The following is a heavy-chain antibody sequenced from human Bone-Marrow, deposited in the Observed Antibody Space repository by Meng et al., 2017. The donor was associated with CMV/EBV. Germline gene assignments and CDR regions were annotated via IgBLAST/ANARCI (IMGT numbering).Heavy chain of an antibody. CDR1: GYTFSSYS. CDR3: ARKTNGDARRKDDAFDI. J-gene: IGHJ3*02. V-gene: IGHV3-21*01. D-gene: IGHD1/OR15-1a*01. Sequence: EPLKISCAASGYTFSSYSMNWVRQAPGKGLEWVSSISSSSSYIYYADSVKGRFTISRDNAKNSLYQQMNSLRAENTAVYYSARKTNGDARRKDDAFDIWGQGTMVTVSS. CDR2: ISSSSSYI.